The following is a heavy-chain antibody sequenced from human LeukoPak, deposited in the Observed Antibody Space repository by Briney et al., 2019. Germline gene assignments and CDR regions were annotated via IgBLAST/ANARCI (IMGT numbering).Heavy chain of an antibody. V-gene: IGHV5-51*01. D-gene: IGHD3-9*01. CDR3: ARHSYILTGPDY. J-gene: IGHJ4*02. CDR2: INPGDSET. CDR1: GYRFTTFW. Sequence: HGESLKISCKAFGYRFTTFWIGWVRQMPGKGLDWMGIINPGDSETRYSPSFQGQVTISVDKSISTAYLQWSSLKASDTAMYYCARHSYILTGPDYWGQGTLVTVSS.